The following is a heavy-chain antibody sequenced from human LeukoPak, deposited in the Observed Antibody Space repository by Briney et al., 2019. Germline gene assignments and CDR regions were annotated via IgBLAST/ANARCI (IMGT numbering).Heavy chain of an antibody. D-gene: IGHD3-10*01. J-gene: IGHJ4*02. CDR3: ARVGLWFGELHEN. CDR1: GFTVSSNY. Sequence: GGSLRLSCAASGFTVSSNYMSWVRQAPGKGLEWVSVIYSGGSTYYADSVKGRFTTSRDNSKNTLYLQMNSLRAGDTAVYYCARVGLWFGELHENWGQGTLVTVSS. V-gene: IGHV3-66*01. CDR2: IYSGGST.